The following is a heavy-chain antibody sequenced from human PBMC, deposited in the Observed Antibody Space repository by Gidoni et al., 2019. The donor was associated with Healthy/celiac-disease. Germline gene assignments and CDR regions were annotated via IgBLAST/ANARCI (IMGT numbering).Heavy chain of an antibody. CDR2: IDPSDYYT. CDR3: AHSLGYSYGSIYYMDV. D-gene: IGHD5-18*01. Sequence: QLVPSGAETTKPEESLTLSSKGVDYRFTFSWISWVRKMPGKGLEWMGRIDPSDYYTNYSPSFQGHVTISADESISTAYLQWSSLKASDTAMYYCAHSLGYSYGSIYYMDVWGKGTTVTVSS. V-gene: IGHV5-10-1*01. J-gene: IGHJ6*03. CDR1: DYRFTFSW.